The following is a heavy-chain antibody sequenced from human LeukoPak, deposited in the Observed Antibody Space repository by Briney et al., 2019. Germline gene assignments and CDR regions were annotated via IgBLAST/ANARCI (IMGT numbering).Heavy chain of an antibody. V-gene: IGHV3-48*01. CDR3: AKVLRGYRYGTLDY. J-gene: IGHJ4*02. CDR2: ISSSSSTT. CDR1: GFTFSSYS. Sequence: GGSLRLSCAASGFTFSSYSMNWVRQAPGKGLEWVSYISSSSSTTYYADSVKGRFTISRDNSKNTLYLQVNSLRAEDTARYYCAKVLRGYRYGTLDYWGQGTLVTVSS. D-gene: IGHD5-18*01.